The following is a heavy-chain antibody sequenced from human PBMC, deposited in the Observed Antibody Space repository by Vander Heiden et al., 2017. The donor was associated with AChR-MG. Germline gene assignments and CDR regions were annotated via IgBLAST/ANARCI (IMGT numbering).Heavy chain of an antibody. J-gene: IGHJ6*02. D-gene: IGHD3-16*01. CDR1: GFTFNSYA. CDR3: AKTVLYEFLWGRIYGMDV. CDR2: ISGSGGST. V-gene: IGHV3-23*01. Sequence: EVQVLESGGDLVQPGESLRLSCAASGFTFNSYAMTWVREAPGKGLEWVSGISGSGGSTYYADSVKGRFTVARDNSKNMVFLQMNSLRAEDTAVYYCAKTVLYEFLWGRIYGMDVWGQGTTVTVSS.